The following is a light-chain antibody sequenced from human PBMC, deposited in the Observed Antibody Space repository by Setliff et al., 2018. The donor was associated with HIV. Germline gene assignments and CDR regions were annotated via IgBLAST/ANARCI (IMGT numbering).Light chain of an antibody. CDR2: ATT. CDR1: QTISTY. J-gene: IGKJ2*01. CDR3: QQSFSTPYT. Sequence: DIQMTQSPDSVSASVGDRVTISCRASQTISTYLSWYQQKPGKAPKLLIYATTSLERGVPSRFSGDGSGTDFTLTITSLQPEDFATYFCQQSFSTPYTFGQGT. V-gene: IGKV1-39*01.